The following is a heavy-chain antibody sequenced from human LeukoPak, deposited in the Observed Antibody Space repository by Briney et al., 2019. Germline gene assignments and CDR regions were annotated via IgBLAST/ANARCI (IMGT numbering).Heavy chain of an antibody. CDR3: ATDRSPDSSGYCSY. CDR1: GYTFTGYY. D-gene: IGHD3-22*01. J-gene: IGHJ4*02. Sequence: GASVKVSCKASGYTFTGYYMHWVRQAPGQGLEWMGWINPNSGGTNYAQKFQGRVTMTRDTSISTAYMELSSLRSEDTAVYYCATDRSPDSSGYCSYWGQGTLVTVSS. CDR2: INPNSGGT. V-gene: IGHV1-2*02.